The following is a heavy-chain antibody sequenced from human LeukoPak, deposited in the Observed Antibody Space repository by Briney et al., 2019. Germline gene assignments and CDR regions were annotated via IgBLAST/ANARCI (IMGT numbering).Heavy chain of an antibody. J-gene: IGHJ4*02. CDR3: ARDSGYSYGFY. V-gene: IGHV3-30-3*01. CDR1: GFTFSSYA. CDR2: ISYDGSNK. D-gene: IGHD5-18*01. Sequence: GGSLRLSCAASGFTFSSYAMHWVRQAPGKGLEWVAVISYDGSNKYYADSVKGRFTISRDNSKNTLYLQMNSLRAEDTAVYYCARDSGYSYGFYWGQGTLVTVSS.